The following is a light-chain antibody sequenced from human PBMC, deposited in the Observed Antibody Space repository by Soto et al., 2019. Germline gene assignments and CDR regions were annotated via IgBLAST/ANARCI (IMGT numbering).Light chain of an antibody. V-gene: IGKV3-15*01. CDR2: SAS. CDR1: QGVSSN. CDR3: QQSEA. Sequence: ELVMTQSPATLSVSPGERATLSCRASQGVSSNVAWYQQKPGQAPKLLIYSASTRATGIPARFSGSGSGTEFTLTISSLQSEDFAVYYCQQSEAFGQGTKVEIK. J-gene: IGKJ1*01.